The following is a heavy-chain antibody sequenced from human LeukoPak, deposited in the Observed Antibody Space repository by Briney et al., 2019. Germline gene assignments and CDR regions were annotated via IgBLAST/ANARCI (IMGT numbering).Heavy chain of an antibody. CDR3: VRAVGPGIAARRIFDY. CDR2: MNPNSGNT. V-gene: IGHV1-8*03. CDR1: GYTFTSYD. Sequence: ASVKVSCKASGYTFTSYDINWVRQATGQGLEWMGWMNPNSGNTGYAQKFQGRVTITRNTSISTAYMELSSLRSEDTAVYYCVRAVGPGIAARRIFDYWGQGTLVTVSS. J-gene: IGHJ4*02. D-gene: IGHD6-6*01.